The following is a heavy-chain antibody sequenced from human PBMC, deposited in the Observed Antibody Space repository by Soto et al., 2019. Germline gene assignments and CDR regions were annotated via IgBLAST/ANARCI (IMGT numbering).Heavy chain of an antibody. D-gene: IGHD7-27*01. V-gene: IGHV3-11*06. CDR1: GFTFSDYY. J-gene: IGHJ3*02. Sequence: GGSLRLSCAASGFTFSDYYMSWIRQAPGKGLEWVSYISSSSSYTNYADSVKGRFTISRDNAKNSLYLQMNSLRAEDTAVYYCARPLGLGIGMDAFDIWGQGTMVTVSS. CDR3: ARPLGLGIGMDAFDI. CDR2: ISSSSSYT.